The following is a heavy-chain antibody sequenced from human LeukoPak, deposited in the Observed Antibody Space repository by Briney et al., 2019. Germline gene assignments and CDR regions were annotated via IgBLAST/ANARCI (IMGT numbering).Heavy chain of an antibody. CDR3: AITSARGTYRFLDY. D-gene: IGHD3-16*02. J-gene: IGHJ4*02. CDR2: ISPYNGNT. Sequence: GASVKVSCKASGYTFTNYAITWVRQAPGQGLEWMGWISPYNGNTNFAQNLQGRVTMTTDTATSTAYMELRDLRSDDTAMYYCAITSARGTYRFLDYWGQETLVTVSS. V-gene: IGHV1-18*01. CDR1: GYTFTNYA.